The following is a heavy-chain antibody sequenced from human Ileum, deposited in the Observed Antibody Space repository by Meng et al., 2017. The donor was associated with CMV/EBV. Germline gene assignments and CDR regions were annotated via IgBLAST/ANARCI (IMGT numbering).Heavy chain of an antibody. J-gene: IGHJ4*02. V-gene: IGHV3-23*01. CDR1: GFTFTNYA. CDR2: ISGSGVST. CDR3: AKPMGATAYYIDY. Sequence: GGSLRLSCAASGFTFTNYAMSWVRQAPGKGLEWVSGISGSGVSTNYADSVKGRFTISRDNSKNRLYLQMDSLKPEDTAIYYCAKPMGATAYYIDYWGQGTLVTVSS. D-gene: IGHD1-26*01.